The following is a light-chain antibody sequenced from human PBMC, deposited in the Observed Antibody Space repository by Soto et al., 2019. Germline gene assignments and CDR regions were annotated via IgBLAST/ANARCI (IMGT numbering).Light chain of an antibody. V-gene: IGKV3-11*01. Sequence: IGLAPSPETLYFSVGAIATNSCRASQSVSSYLAWYQQKPGQAPRLLIYDASNRATGIPARFSGSGSGTDFTLTISSLEPEDFAVYYCQQRSNWPLTFGGGTKVDIK. CDR2: DAS. CDR1: QSVSSY. CDR3: QQRSNWPLT. J-gene: IGKJ4*01.